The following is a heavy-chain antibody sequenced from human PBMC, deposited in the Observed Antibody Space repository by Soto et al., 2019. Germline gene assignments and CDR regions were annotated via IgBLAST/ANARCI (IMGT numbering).Heavy chain of an antibody. V-gene: IGHV1-2*04. J-gene: IGHJ5*02. D-gene: IGHD1-1*01. CDR3: ARGGGTIFAPLP. CDR2: IDPNSGAT. CDR1: GYTFTGYY. Sequence: GASVKVSCKAFGYTFTGYYIHWVRQAPGQGLEWMAYIDPNSGATRYAQKFQGLVTLTRDTSIRTAYMELTSLRSDDTAVYYCARGGGTIFAPLPWGQGTLVTVSS.